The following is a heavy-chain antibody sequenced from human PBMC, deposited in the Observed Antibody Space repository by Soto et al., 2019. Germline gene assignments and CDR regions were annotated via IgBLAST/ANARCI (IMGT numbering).Heavy chain of an antibody. D-gene: IGHD4-17*01. Sequence: RHSYTVSEFNFITHGMYWVSQAKGKGLEWVAIISYDGSEKYYADSVKGRFTISRDNSKNTLYLQMNSLRAEDTAVYYCAKVMTTVTWGYYYYGMDVCGQGSTFT. V-gene: IGHV3-30*18. CDR3: AKVMTTVTWGYYYYGMDV. CDR2: ISYDGSEK. J-gene: IGHJ6*02. CDR1: EFNFITHG.